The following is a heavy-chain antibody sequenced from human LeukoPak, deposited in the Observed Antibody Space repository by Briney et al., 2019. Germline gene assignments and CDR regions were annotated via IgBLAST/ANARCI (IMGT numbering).Heavy chain of an antibody. V-gene: IGHV3-33*01. CDR3: ARDRDIVVVPAAHQFGY. D-gene: IGHD2-2*01. J-gene: IGHJ4*02. CDR1: GFTFSSYG. Sequence: GGSLRLSCAASGFTFSSYGMHWVRQAPGKGLEWVAVIWYDGSNKYYADSVKGRFTISRENSKNTLYLQMNSLRAEDTAVYYCARDRDIVVVPAAHQFGYWGQGTLVTVSS. CDR2: IWYDGSNK.